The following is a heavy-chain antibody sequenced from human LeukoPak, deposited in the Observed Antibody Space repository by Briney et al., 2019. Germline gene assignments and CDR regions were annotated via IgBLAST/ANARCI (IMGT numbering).Heavy chain of an antibody. D-gene: IGHD2-21*02. CDR3: ARSPCSGDCYPTYYYYYMDV. V-gene: IGHV4-34*01. Sequence: SETLSLTCSVYGESFSGYYWSWIRQPPGMGLEWIGEINHSGDTNYNPSLKSRVTISVDTSRNQFSLKLSSVTAADTAVYYCARSPCSGDCYPTYYYYYMDVWGKGTTVTVSS. J-gene: IGHJ6*03. CDR1: GESFSGYY. CDR2: INHSGDT.